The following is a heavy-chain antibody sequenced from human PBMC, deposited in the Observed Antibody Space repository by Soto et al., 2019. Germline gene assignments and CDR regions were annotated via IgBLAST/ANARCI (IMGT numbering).Heavy chain of an antibody. V-gene: IGHV3-48*03. CDR2: ISSSGSTI. D-gene: IGHD6-13*01. CDR3: ARDQEAGSFFPYYYGMDV. J-gene: IGHJ6*02. Sequence: GGSLRLSCATSGFTFSSYEMNWVRQAPGKGLEWVSYISSSGSTIYYADSVKGRFTISRDNAKNSLYLQMDSLRAEDTAVYYCARDQEAGSFFPYYYGMDVGGQGTTVTVYS. CDR1: GFTFSSYE.